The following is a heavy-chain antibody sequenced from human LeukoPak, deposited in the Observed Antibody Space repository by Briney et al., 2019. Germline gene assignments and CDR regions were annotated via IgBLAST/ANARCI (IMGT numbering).Heavy chain of an antibody. CDR3: AREPNYYDSSGYLDY. CDR2: IYSDGAT. CDR1: GFTVSSYY. Sequence: GGSLRLSCTASGFTVSSYYMAWVRQAPGKGLECVSFIYSDGATKYADSVRGRFIISRDNSKSTLFLQMNSLRAEDTAVYYCAREPNYYDSSGYLDYWGQGTLVTVSS. V-gene: IGHV3-66*01. J-gene: IGHJ4*02. D-gene: IGHD3-22*01.